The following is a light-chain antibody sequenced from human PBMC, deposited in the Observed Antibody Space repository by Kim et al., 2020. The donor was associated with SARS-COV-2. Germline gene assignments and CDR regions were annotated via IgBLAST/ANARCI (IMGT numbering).Light chain of an antibody. Sequence: PGETATLSCRAGQSVDTFLSWYQHKPGQAPRLLIYDASNRATGIPARFSGSGSGTDFTLTISSLEPEDFAVYYCQQRSNWPLTFGGGTKVDI. CDR3: QQRSNWPLT. V-gene: IGKV3-11*01. J-gene: IGKJ4*01. CDR1: QSVDTF. CDR2: DAS.